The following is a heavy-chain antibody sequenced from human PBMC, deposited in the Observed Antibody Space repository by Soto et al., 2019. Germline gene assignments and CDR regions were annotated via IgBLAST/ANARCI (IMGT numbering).Heavy chain of an antibody. CDR1: GFTFTNYA. CDR3: VFPSSGKYFFDY. J-gene: IGHJ4*02. D-gene: IGHD3-22*01. CDR2: VSGGASNT. Sequence: GGSLRLSCAASGFTFTNYAMSWVRQAPGKGLEWVSSVSGGASNTYYADSVRGRFTISRDNSKNTLYLQMKSLRAEDTAVYYCVFPSSGKYFFDYWGQGALVTVSS. V-gene: IGHV3-23*01.